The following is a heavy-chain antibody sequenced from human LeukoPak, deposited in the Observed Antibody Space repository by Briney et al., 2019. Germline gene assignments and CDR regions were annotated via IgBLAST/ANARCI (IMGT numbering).Heavy chain of an antibody. CDR3: ARQWLPYNWFDP. Sequence: SETLSLTCTVSGGSISSSSYYWGWIRQPPGKGLEWIGYIYYSGSTNYNPSLKSRVTISVDTSKNQFSLKLSSVTAADTAVYYCARQWLPYNWFDPWGQGTLVTVSS. CDR2: IYYSGST. CDR1: GGSISSSSYY. V-gene: IGHV4-61*05. J-gene: IGHJ5*02. D-gene: IGHD5-24*01.